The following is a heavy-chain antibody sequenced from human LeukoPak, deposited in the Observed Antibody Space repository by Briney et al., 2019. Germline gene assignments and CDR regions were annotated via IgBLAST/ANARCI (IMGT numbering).Heavy chain of an antibody. CDR1: GYTFSIYY. Sequence: ASVKVSCKASGYTFSIYYMHWVRQAPGQGLEWMGKINPSGGSIRYAQKFQGRVTMTRDMSTSTVYMELSSLRAEDTAVYYCATTTLMNGGNSDYWGQGTLVTVSS. CDR3: ATTTLMNGGNSDY. CDR2: INPSGGSI. D-gene: IGHD4-23*01. J-gene: IGHJ4*02. V-gene: IGHV1-46*01.